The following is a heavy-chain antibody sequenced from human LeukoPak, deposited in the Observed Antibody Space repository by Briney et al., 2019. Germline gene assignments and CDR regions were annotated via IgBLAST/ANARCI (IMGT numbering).Heavy chain of an antibody. J-gene: IGHJ4*02. CDR3: ARGPYYDILTGPGAFDY. CDR2: INHSGST. D-gene: IGHD3-9*01. CDR1: GGSFSGYY. Sequence: SETLSLTCAVYGGSFSGYYWSWIRQPPGKGPEWIGEINHSGSTNYNPSLKSRVTISVDTSKNQFSLKLSSVTAADTAVYYCARGPYYDILTGPGAFDYWGQGTLVTVSS. V-gene: IGHV4-34*01.